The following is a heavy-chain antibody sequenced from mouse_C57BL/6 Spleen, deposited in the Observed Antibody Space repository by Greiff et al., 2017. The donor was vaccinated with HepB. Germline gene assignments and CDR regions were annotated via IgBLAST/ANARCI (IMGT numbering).Heavy chain of an antibody. J-gene: IGHJ4*01. CDR1: GFTFSDYY. CDR3: ARHAGNYNYAMDY. D-gene: IGHD2-1*01. Sequence: DVQLVESGGGLVQPGGSLKLSCAASGFTFSDYYMYWVRQTPEKRLEWVAYISNGGGSTYYPDTVKGRFTISRDNAKNTLYLQMSRLKSEDTAMYYCARHAGNYNYAMDYWGQGTSVTVSS. CDR2: ISNGGGST. V-gene: IGHV5-12*01.